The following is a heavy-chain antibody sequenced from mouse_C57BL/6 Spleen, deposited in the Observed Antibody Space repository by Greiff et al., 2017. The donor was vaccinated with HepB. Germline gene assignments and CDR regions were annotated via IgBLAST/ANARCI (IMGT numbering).Heavy chain of an antibody. Sequence: QVQLQQSGAELARPGASVKLSCKASGYTFTSYGISWVKQRTGQGLEWIGEIYPRSGNTYYNEKFKGKATLTADKSSSTAYMELRSLTSEDSAVYFCAREGEIYDGYSYYAMDYWGQGTSVTVSS. CDR2: IYPRSGNT. CDR1: GYTFTSYG. D-gene: IGHD2-3*01. J-gene: IGHJ4*01. V-gene: IGHV1-81*01. CDR3: AREGEIYDGYSYYAMDY.